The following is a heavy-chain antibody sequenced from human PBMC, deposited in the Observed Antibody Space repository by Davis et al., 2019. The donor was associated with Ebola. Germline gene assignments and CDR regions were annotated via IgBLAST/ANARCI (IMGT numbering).Heavy chain of an antibody. V-gene: IGHV3-21*01. J-gene: IGHJ6*02. D-gene: IGHD1-26*01. CDR2: ISPSGTYI. CDR1: GFTFSDYY. Sequence: GESLKISCAASGFTFSDYYMSWVRQAPGKGLEWVSSISPSGTYIYYADSLKGRFTISRDNAKNSLYLQMNSLRAEDTAVYYCARARIVGGNTPYGMDVWGQGTTVTVSS. CDR3: ARARIVGGNTPYGMDV.